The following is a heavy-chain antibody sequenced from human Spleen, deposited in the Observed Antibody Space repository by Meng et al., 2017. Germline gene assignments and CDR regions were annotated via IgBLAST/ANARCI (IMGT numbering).Heavy chain of an antibody. CDR3: VRGPYSKSLVFDY. J-gene: IGHJ4*02. V-gene: IGHV4-30-4*01. CDR1: GGSISSVDHY. CDR2: IYNSGTT. D-gene: IGHD4-11*01. Sequence: QLQLQESGPGLLKPSETLSPTCAVSGGSISSVDHYWSWSRQPPGKGLEWIGYIYNSGTTYYQSSLKSRVSITGDTSKNQFSLKVNSVTAADTAVYFCVRGPYSKSLVFDYWGQGVLVTVSS.